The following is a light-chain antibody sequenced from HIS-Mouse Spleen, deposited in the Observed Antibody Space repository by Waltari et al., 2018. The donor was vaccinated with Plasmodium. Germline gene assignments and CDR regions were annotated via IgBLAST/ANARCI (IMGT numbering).Light chain of an antibody. Sequence: SYELTQPPSVSVSPGQTARITCSGDALPKKYAYWYQQKSGQAPVRVIFEDRKRHPGIRDGFSGSSAGTMANLTISGAQVEDEADYYCYSTDSSGNHRVFGGGTKLTVL. CDR2: EDR. CDR3: YSTDSSGNHRV. V-gene: IGLV3-10*01. J-gene: IGLJ3*02. CDR1: ALPKKY.